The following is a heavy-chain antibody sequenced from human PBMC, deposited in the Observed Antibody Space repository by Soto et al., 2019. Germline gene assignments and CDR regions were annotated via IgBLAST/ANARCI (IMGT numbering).Heavy chain of an antibody. CDR3: ANDPPNYYGSAGFHYKAGGDY. CDR1: GFTFSGYA. J-gene: IGHJ4*02. Sequence: VQLLESGGGLVQPGGSLRLSCAASGFTFSGYAMSWVRQAPGKGLEWVSSISGSGGSTFYADSVKGRLTISRDNSSNTPFHEMNSLRAQDTAIYYSANDPPNYYGSAGFHYKAGGDYWGQGTLVTVSS. V-gene: IGHV3-23*01. D-gene: IGHD3-10*01. CDR2: ISGSGGST.